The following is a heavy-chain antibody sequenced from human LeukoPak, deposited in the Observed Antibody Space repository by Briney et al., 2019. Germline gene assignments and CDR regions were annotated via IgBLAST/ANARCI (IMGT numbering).Heavy chain of an antibody. J-gene: IGHJ5*02. D-gene: IGHD3-3*01. Sequence: SETLSLTRTVSGGSISSSSYYWSWIRQPPGKGLEWIGEINHSGSTNYNPSLKSRVTISVDTSKNQFSLKLSSVTAADTAVYYCARGLTIFGVVITYWFDPWGQGTLVTVSS. CDR3: ARGLTIFGVVITYWFDP. CDR2: INHSGST. CDR1: GGSISSSSYY. V-gene: IGHV4-39*07.